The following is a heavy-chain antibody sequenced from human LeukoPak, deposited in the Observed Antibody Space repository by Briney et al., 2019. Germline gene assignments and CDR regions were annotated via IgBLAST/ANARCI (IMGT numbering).Heavy chain of an antibody. J-gene: IGHJ3*02. D-gene: IGHD1-26*01. CDR2: INHSGST. CDR3: ARYIVSYPHDAFDI. Sequence: SETLSLTCAVYGGSFSGYYWSWIRQPPGKGLEWIGEINHSGSTNYNPSLKSRVTISVDTSKKQFSLKLSSVTAADTAFYYCARYIVSYPHDAFDIWGQGTMVTVSS. CDR1: GGSFSGYY. V-gene: IGHV4-34*01.